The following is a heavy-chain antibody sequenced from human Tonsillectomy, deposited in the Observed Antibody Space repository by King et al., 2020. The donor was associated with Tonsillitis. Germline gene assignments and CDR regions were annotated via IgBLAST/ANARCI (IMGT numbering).Heavy chain of an antibody. J-gene: IGHJ5*02. CDR1: GGSISSGDYY. CDR3: ARDPDYGDDNWFDP. CDR2: ISYSGST. V-gene: IGHV4-30-4*01. D-gene: IGHD4-17*01. Sequence: VQLQESGPGLVKPSQTLSLTCTVSGGSISSGDYYWNWIRQSPGKGLEWIGYISYSGSTYYNPSLKSRVTISIATSKNQFSLKLRSVTAADTALYYCARDPDYGDDNWFDPWGQGTLVTVSS.